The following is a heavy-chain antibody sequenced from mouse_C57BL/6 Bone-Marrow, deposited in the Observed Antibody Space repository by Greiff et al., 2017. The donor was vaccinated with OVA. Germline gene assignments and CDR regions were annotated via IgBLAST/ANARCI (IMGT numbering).Heavy chain of an antibody. CDR3: ARDYSNYPPWFAY. CDR1: GYSITSGYY. Sequence: VQLQQSGPGLVKPSQSLSLTCSVTGYSITSGYYWNWIRQFPGNKLEWMGYISYDGSNNYNPSLKNRISITRDTSKNQFFLKLNSVTTEHTATYYCARDYSNYPPWFAYWGQGTLVTVSA. V-gene: IGHV3-6*01. D-gene: IGHD2-5*01. J-gene: IGHJ3*01. CDR2: ISYDGSN.